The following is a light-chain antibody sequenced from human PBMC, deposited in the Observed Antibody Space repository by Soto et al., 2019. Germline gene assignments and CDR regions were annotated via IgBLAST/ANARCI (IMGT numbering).Light chain of an antibody. Sequence: DIKMNQSPSAVSASVGDRVTITCRASQSISSYLNWYQQKPGKAPKLLIYKASTLKSGVPSRFSGSGSGTEFTLTISSLQPDDFATYYCQHYNSYSEAFGQGTKVDIK. J-gene: IGKJ1*01. CDR2: KAS. CDR1: QSISSY. CDR3: QHYNSYSEA. V-gene: IGKV1-5*03.